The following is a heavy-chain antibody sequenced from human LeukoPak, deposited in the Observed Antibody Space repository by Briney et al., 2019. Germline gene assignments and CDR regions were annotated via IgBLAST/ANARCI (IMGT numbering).Heavy chain of an antibody. J-gene: IGHJ4*02. CDR1: GYTLTELS. Sequence: ASVKVSCKVSGYTLTELSMHWVRQAPGKGLEWMGGFDPEDGETIYAQKFQGRVTMTEDTSTDTAYMELSSLRSEDTAVYYCATVNAQYSGSYYYFDYRGQGTLVTVSS. V-gene: IGHV1-24*01. CDR3: ATVNAQYSGSYYYFDY. D-gene: IGHD1-26*01. CDR2: FDPEDGET.